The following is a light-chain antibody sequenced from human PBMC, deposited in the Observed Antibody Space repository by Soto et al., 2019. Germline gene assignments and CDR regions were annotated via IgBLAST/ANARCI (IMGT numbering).Light chain of an antibody. Sequence: QSALTQPRSVSGSPGQSVTISCTGTSSDVGGYNYVSWYQQHPGKAPKLMIYAVSKRPSGVPDRFSGSKSGNTASLTISGLQAEDEADYYCCSYAGSYTYVVGTGTKLTVL. CDR3: CSYAGSYTYV. V-gene: IGLV2-11*01. CDR1: SSDVGGYNY. J-gene: IGLJ1*01. CDR2: AVS.